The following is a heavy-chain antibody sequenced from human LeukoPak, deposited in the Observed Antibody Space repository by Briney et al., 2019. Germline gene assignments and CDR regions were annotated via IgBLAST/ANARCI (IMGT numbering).Heavy chain of an antibody. J-gene: IGHJ5*02. Sequence: PGGSLRLSCTVSGFTVSSNSMSWVRQAPGKGLEWVSFIYSDNTHYSDSVKGRFTISRDNSKNTLYLQMNSLRSEDTAVYYCASQMDRYSGYDSWGQGTLVTVSS. CDR3: ASQMDRYSGYDS. D-gene: IGHD5-12*01. CDR1: GFTVSSNS. CDR2: IYSDNT. V-gene: IGHV3-53*05.